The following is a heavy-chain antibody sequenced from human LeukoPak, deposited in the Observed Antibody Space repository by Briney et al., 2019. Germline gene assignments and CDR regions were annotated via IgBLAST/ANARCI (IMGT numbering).Heavy chain of an antibody. V-gene: IGHV1-46*01. D-gene: IGHD3-3*01. J-gene: IGHJ5*02. Sequence: ASVKVSCKASGYTFTSYYMHWVRQAPGQGLEWMGIINPSGGSTSYAQKFQGRVTMTRDTSISTAYMELSRLRSDDTAVYYCARDPRGFWSGPYTSNWFDPWGQGTLVTVSS. CDR2: INPSGGST. CDR3: ARDPRGFWSGPYTSNWFDP. CDR1: GYTFTSYY.